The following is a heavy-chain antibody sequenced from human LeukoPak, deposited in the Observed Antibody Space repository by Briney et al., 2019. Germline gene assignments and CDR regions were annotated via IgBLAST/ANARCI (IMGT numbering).Heavy chain of an antibody. J-gene: IGHJ2*01. Sequence: GGSLRLSCAASGFSFSSYSMNWVRQAPGKGLEWVSYISSSSSTIYYADSVKGRFTISRDNAKNSLYLQMNSLRAEDTAVYYCARGGVTPHYWYFDLWGRGTLVTVSS. CDR1: GFSFSSYS. CDR3: ARGGVTPHYWYFDL. CDR2: ISSSSSTI. V-gene: IGHV3-48*04. D-gene: IGHD4-23*01.